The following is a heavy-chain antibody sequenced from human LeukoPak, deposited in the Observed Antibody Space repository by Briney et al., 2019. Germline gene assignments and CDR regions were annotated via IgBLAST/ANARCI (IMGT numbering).Heavy chain of an antibody. CDR1: GFTFSSYA. D-gene: IGHD2-21*02. CDR3: AKQCGGDCYGYYFDY. V-gene: IGHV3-23*01. Sequence: QTGGSLRLSCAASGFTFSSYAMSWVRQAPGKGLEWVSAISGSGSSTYYADSVKGRFTISRDNSKNTLYLQMNSLRAEDTAAYYCAKQCGGDCYGYYFDYWGQGTLVTVSS. J-gene: IGHJ4*02. CDR2: ISGSGSST.